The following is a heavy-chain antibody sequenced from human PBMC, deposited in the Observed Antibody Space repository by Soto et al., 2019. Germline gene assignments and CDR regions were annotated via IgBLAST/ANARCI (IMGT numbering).Heavy chain of an antibody. D-gene: IGHD5-12*01. J-gene: IGHJ3*02. CDR3: ARDQYSGYNRGAFDI. CDR1: GGSFSGYY. CDR2: INHSGST. V-gene: IGHV4-34*01. Sequence: PSETLSLTCAVYGGSFSGYYWSWIRQPPGKGLEWIGEINHSGSTNYNPSLKSRVTISVDTSKNQFSLKLSSVTAADTAVYYCARDQYSGYNRGAFDIWGQGTMVTVSS.